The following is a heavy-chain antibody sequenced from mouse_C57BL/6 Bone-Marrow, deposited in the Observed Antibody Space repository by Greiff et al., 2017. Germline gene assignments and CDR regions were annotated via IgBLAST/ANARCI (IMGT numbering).Heavy chain of an antibody. Sequence: VKLVESGAELVKPGASVKISCKASGYAFSSYWMNWVKQRPGKGLEWIGQIYPGDGDTNYNGKFKGKATLTADKSSSTAYMQLSSLTSEDSAVYFCAAITTVVEGGYFDVWGTGTTVTVSS. J-gene: IGHJ1*03. CDR1: GYAFSSYW. D-gene: IGHD1-1*01. CDR2: IYPGDGDT. CDR3: AAITTVVEGGYFDV. V-gene: IGHV1-80*01.